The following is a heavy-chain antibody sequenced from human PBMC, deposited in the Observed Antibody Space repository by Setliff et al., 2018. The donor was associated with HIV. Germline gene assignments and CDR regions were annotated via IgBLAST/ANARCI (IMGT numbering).Heavy chain of an antibody. CDR3: ARGGANPSWFDS. Sequence: PGGSLRLSCAASGFTFSNSWMHWVRQAPGKGLVWVSRINTDGSSATYADSVKGRFTNSRDNAKNTLYLQMDSLRAEDTAGYYCARGGANPSWFDSWGQGTLVTVSS. J-gene: IGHJ5*01. V-gene: IGHV3-74*03. CDR2: INTDGSSA. D-gene: IGHD3-16*01. CDR1: GFTFSNSW.